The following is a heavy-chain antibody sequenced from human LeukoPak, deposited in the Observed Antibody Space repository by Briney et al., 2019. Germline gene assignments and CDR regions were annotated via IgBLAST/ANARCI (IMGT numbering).Heavy chain of an antibody. Sequence: PGGSLRLSCAASGFTFSSYAMHWVRQAPGKGLEWVAVISYDGSNKYYADSVKGRFTISRDNSKNTLYLQMNSLRAEDTAVYYCAKDLPDIVVVPAAISKFDYWGQGTLVTVSS. CDR3: AKDLPDIVVVPAAISKFDY. V-gene: IGHV3-30-3*01. J-gene: IGHJ4*02. CDR2: ISYDGSNK. CDR1: GFTFSSYA. D-gene: IGHD2-2*01.